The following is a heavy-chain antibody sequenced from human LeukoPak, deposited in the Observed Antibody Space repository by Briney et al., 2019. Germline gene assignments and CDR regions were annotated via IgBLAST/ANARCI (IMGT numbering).Heavy chain of an antibody. D-gene: IGHD3-22*01. J-gene: IGHJ4*02. V-gene: IGHV3-21*01. CDR2: ISSSSSYI. Sequence: GGSLRLSCAASGFTFSSYRMNWVRQAPGKGLEWVSSISSSSSYIYYADSVKGRFTISRDNAKNSLYLQMNSLRAEDTAVYYCARESPETYYYDSSGYNSGGFDYWGQGTLVTVSS. CDR3: ARESPETYYYDSSGYNSGGFDY. CDR1: GFTFSSYR.